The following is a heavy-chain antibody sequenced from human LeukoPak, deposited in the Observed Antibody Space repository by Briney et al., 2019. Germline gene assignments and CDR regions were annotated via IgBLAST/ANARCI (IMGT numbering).Heavy chain of an antibody. D-gene: IGHD4-23*01. V-gene: IGHV3-48*03. J-gene: IGHJ4*02. CDR1: GFTSSSYE. CDR3: ASDYGGNPSDY. Sequence: PGGSLRLSCAASGFTSSSYEMDWVRQAPGKGLEWVSYISSSGSTIYYADSVKGRFTISRDNAKNSLYLQMNSLRAEDTAVYYCASDYGGNPSDYWGQGTLVTVSP. CDR2: ISSSGSTI.